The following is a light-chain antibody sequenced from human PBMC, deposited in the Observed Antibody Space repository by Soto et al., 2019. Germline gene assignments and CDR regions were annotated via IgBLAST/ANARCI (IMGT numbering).Light chain of an antibody. CDR1: QGISTY. V-gene: IGKV1-39*01. J-gene: IGKJ1*01. CDR2: AAS. Sequence: DIQMTQSPSSLSESAGDRVTITCRASQGISTYLNWYQQKPGKAPKLLIYAASSLQSGVPSRFSGSGSGTDFTLTISSLQPEDFATYYCQQSYSIFWTFGQGTKVDIK. CDR3: QQSYSIFWT.